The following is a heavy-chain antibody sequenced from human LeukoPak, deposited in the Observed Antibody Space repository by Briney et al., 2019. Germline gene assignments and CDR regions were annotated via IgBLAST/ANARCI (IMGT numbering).Heavy chain of an antibody. Sequence: GGSLRLSCAASGFTVSDYYMSWIREAPGEGREWVSYISSSGTTISYTDSVKGRFTISRDNAKSSLYPPINRLTPEDTAVPHCATASRSTSDYSGPGTLVTVS. CDR2: ISSSGTTI. CDR1: GFTVSDYY. J-gene: IGHJ4*02. V-gene: IGHV3-11*01. CDR3: ATASRSTSDY.